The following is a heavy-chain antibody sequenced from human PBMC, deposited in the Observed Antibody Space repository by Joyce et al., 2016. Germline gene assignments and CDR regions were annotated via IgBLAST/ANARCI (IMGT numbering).Heavy chain of an antibody. V-gene: IGHV4-34*01. J-gene: IGHJ4*02. Sequence: QVQLQQWGAGLLKPSETLSLTCAVYGGSFSGYYWWWIRQPPGKGVEGIGEINHSGSTNYNPSLESRVTISVDTSKNQFSRRLSSVTAADTAVYYCARGLSAFDYSNYAGYDYWGQGTLVTVSS. CDR2: INHSGST. CDR1: GGSFSGYY. CDR3: ARGLSAFDYSNYAGYDY. D-gene: IGHD4-11*01.